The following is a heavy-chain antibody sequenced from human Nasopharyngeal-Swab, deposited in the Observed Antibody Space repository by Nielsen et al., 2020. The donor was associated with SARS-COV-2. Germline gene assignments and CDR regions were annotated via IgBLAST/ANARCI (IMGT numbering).Heavy chain of an antibody. Sequence: GESLKISCAASGFPFRNYYITWVRQPPGKGLEWVANIKQGGSEQFYVDSVKGRFTISRDNAKNSLYLQMNSLRVEDTAVYYCARDPDSQAFDIWGQGTMVTVSS. V-gene: IGHV3-7*04. J-gene: IGHJ3*02. CDR1: GFPFRNYY. CDR3: ARDPDSQAFDI. CDR2: IKQGGSEQ.